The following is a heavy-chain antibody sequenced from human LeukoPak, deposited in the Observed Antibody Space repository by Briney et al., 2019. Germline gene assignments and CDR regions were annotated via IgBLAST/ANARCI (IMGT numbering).Heavy chain of an antibody. Sequence: PGGSLRLSCAASGFTFSSYAMHWVRQAPGKGLEWVAVISYDGSNKYYADSVKGRFTISRDNSKNTLYLQMNSLRAEDTAVYYCARAVGGNYGDYGYSQHWGQGTLVTVSS. CDR3: ARAVGGNYGDYGYSQH. D-gene: IGHD4-17*01. V-gene: IGHV3-30-3*01. CDR2: ISYDGSNK. J-gene: IGHJ1*01. CDR1: GFTFSSYA.